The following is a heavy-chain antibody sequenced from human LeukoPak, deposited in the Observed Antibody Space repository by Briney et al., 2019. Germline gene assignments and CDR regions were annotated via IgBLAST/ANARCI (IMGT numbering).Heavy chain of an antibody. D-gene: IGHD3-3*01. Sequence: SETLSLTCTVSGGSISSYYWSWIRQPAGKGLEWIGRIYTSGSTNYNPSLKSRVTMSVDTSKNQVSLKLSSVTAADTAVYYCARDGFWSGKIDIWGQGTLVTVSS. CDR2: IYTSGST. CDR3: ARDGFWSGKIDI. CDR1: GGSISSYY. J-gene: IGHJ5*02. V-gene: IGHV4-4*07.